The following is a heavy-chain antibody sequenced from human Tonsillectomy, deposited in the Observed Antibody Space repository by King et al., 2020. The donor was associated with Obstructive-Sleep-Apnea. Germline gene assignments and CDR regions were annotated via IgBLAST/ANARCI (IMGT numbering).Heavy chain of an antibody. Sequence: VQLVESGGGLVQPGGSLKLSCAASGFTFSGSAMHWVRQASGKGLEWVGRIRSKANSYATAYAASVKGRFTISRDDSKNTAYLQMNSLKTEDTAVYYCTRTPPSGYDRRDAFDIWGQGTMVTVSS. D-gene: IGHD5-12*01. CDR1: GFTFSGSA. V-gene: IGHV3-73*01. CDR2: IRSKANSYAT. J-gene: IGHJ3*02. CDR3: TRTPPSGYDRRDAFDI.